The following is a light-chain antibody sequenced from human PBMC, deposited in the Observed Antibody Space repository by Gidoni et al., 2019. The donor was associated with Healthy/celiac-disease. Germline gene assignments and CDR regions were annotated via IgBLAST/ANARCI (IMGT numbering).Light chain of an antibody. CDR2: KDS. CDR1: ALPKQY. J-gene: IGLJ2*01. CDR3: QSADSSGTYVV. V-gene: IGLV3-25*03. Sequence: SYELKQPPSVSVSPGQTARITCPGDALPKQYAYWYQQKPGHAPVLVIYKDSERPSGIPERFSGSSSGTTVTLTISGVQAEDEADYYCQSADSSGTYVVFGGGTKLTVL.